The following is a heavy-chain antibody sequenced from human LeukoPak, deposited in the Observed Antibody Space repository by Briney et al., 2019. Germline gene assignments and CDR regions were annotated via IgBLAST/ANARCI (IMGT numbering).Heavy chain of an antibody. CDR1: GYTFTGYY. CDR3: ARDHYDSSGYTSNDAFDI. V-gene: IGHV1-2*02. D-gene: IGHD3-22*01. Sequence: ASVKVSCKASGYTFTGYYTHWVRQAPGQGLEWMGWINPNSGGTNYAQKFQGRVTMTRDTSISTAYMELSSLRSEDTAVYYCARDHYDSSGYTSNDAFDIWGQGTMVTVSS. J-gene: IGHJ3*02. CDR2: INPNSGGT.